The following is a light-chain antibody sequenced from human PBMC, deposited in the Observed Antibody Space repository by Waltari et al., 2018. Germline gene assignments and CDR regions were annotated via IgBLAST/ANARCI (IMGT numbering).Light chain of an antibody. J-gene: IGKJ1*01. CDR2: GAS. CDR3: QHYLRLPVT. Sequence: TALTQLPGTLSLSLGDRATVSCRTSQSVSRAFAWYQQKPGQAPRLLIYGASTRATGIPDRFSGSGSGTDFSLTISRLEPDDFAVYYCQHYLRLPVTFGQGTTVEI. V-gene: IGKV3-20*01. CDR1: QSVSRAF.